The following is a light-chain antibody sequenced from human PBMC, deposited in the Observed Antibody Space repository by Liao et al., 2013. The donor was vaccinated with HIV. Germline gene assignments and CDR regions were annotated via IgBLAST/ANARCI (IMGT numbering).Light chain of an antibody. CDR2: QNR. J-gene: IGLJ3*02. CDR3: QAWDRSSYWV. Sequence: SYELTQPPSVSVSPGQTASITCSGDKLGDKYACWYQQKPGQSPVLVIYQNRKRPSGIPERFSGSNSGNTATLTISGTQAVDEADYYCQAWDRSSYWVFGGGTKLTVL. V-gene: IGLV3-1*01. CDR1: KLGDKY.